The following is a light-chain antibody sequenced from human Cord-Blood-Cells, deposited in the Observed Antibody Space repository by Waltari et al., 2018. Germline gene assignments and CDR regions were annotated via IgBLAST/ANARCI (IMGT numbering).Light chain of an antibody. CDR1: SSDVGGYNY. V-gene: IGLV2-14*01. J-gene: IGLJ3*02. Sequence: QSALTQPASVSGSPGQSITISCTGTSSDVGGYNYVSWYQQHPGKAPKRMIYDVSKRPSGVSNRFSGSNSGNTASLTISGLQAEDEADYYCSSYTSSSTWVFCGGTKLTVL. CDR2: DVS. CDR3: SSYTSSSTWV.